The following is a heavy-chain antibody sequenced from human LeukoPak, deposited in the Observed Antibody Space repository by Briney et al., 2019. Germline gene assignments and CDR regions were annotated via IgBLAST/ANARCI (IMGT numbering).Heavy chain of an antibody. D-gene: IGHD6-13*01. J-gene: IGHJ4*02. V-gene: IGHV3-21*01. CDR3: ARDEIAAAFPNYFDY. CDR2: ISSSSSYI. CDR1: GFTFSSYS. Sequence: GGSLRLSCAASGFTFSSYSMNWVRQAPGKGLEWVSSISSSSSYIYYADSVKGRFTISRDNAKNSLYLQMNSLRAEDTAVYYCARDEIAAAFPNYFDYWGQGTLVTVSS.